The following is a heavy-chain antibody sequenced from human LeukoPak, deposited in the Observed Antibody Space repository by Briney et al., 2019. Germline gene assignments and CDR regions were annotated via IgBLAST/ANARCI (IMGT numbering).Heavy chain of an antibody. CDR1: GGSISSSSYY. D-gene: IGHD2-15*01. Sequence: PSETLSLTCTVSGGSISSSSYYWGWIRQPPGKGLEWIGEINHSESTNYNPSLKSRVTISVDTSKNQFSLKLSSVTAADTAVYYCARGGVVVAADYWGQGTLVTVSS. J-gene: IGHJ4*02. V-gene: IGHV4-39*07. CDR3: ARGGVVVAADY. CDR2: INHSEST.